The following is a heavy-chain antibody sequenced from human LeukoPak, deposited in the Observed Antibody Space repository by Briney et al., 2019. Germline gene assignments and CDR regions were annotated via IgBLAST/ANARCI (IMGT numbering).Heavy chain of an antibody. D-gene: IGHD4-17*01. CDR2: ISGSGGST. J-gene: IGHJ4*02. CDR1: GFTFSSYS. V-gene: IGHV3-23*01. CDR3: AKAHLDYGGTHFDY. Sequence: QPGGSLRLSCAASGFTFSSYSMSWVRQAPGKGLEWVSAISGSGGSTYYADSVKGRFTISRDNSKNTLYLQMNSLRAEDTAVYYCAKAHLDYGGTHFDYWGQGTLVTVSS.